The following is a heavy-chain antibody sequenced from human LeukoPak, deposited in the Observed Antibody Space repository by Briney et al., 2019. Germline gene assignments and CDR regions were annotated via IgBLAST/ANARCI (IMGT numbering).Heavy chain of an antibody. J-gene: IGHJ3*01. V-gene: IGHV3-30-3*01. CDR1: GFTLSSHA. CDR2: ISYDGTNK. Sequence: PGGSLRLSSVASGFTLSSHAMHWVRQAPGKGLEWVAVISYDGTNKYYGDSVMGRFTISRDRSKNTLYLEMNSLRGEDTAVYYCVRGATVAATSDLWGQGTVVTVSS. D-gene: IGHD6-19*01. CDR3: VRGATVAATSDL.